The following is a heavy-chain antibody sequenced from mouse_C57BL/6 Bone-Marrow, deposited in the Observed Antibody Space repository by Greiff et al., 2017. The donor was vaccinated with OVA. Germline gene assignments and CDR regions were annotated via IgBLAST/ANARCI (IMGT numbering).Heavy chain of an antibody. V-gene: IGHV1-55*01. D-gene: IGHD2-4*01. Sequence: QVQLQQPGAELVKPGASVKTSCKASGYTFTSYWITWVKQRPGQGLEWIGDIYPGSGSTNYNEKFKSKATLTVDTSSSTAYMQLSSLTSEDSAVYYCASENYDYDENWYFDVWGTGTTVTVSS. J-gene: IGHJ1*03. CDR2: IYPGSGST. CDR3: ASENYDYDENWYFDV. CDR1: GYTFTSYW.